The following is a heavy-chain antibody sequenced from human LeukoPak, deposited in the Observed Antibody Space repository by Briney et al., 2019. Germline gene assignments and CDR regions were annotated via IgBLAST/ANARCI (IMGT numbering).Heavy chain of an antibody. D-gene: IGHD3-10*01. V-gene: IGHV1-24*01. CDR1: GHTLRDLS. Sequence: ASVKVSCKAFGHTLRDLSIHWVRPAPEKGLEWMGGYDPEDDERIYSEKFLGRVTLTEDTSTDTAYMELTSLRSDDTAVYYCSTETAGNYWGQGTLVTVSS. CDR3: STETAGNY. CDR2: YDPEDDER. J-gene: IGHJ4*02.